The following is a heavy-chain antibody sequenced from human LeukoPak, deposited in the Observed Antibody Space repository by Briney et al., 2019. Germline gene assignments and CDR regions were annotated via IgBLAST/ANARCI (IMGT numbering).Heavy chain of an antibody. D-gene: IGHD2-15*01. J-gene: IGHJ6*04. CDR1: GFTFSSYS. Sequence: GGSLRLSCAASGFTFSSYSMNWVRQAPGKGLDWVSSISSSSSYIYYADSVKGRFTISRDNAKNSLYLQMNSLRAEDTAVYYCARGGRGGYCSGGSCYSGHGMDVWGKGTTVTVSS. CDR3: ARGGRGGYCSGGSCYSGHGMDV. CDR2: ISSSSSYI. V-gene: IGHV3-21*01.